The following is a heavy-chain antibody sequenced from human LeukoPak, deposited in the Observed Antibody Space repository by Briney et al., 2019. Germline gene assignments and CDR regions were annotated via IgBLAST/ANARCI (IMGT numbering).Heavy chain of an antibody. J-gene: IGHJ4*02. Sequence: SETLSLTCTVSGGSISSHYWSWIRQPPGKGLEWIGYIYYGGGTNYNPSLKSRVIISVDTSENQFSLKLSSVTAADTAVYYCARERRSGTLDYWGQGTLVTVSS. V-gene: IGHV4-59*11. CDR3: ARERRSGTLDY. D-gene: IGHD2-15*01. CDR1: GGSISSHY. CDR2: IYYGGGT.